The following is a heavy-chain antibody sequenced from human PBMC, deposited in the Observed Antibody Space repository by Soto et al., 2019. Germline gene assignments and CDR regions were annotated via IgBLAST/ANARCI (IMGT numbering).Heavy chain of an antibody. V-gene: IGHV1-18*01. CDR3: ARDGALGENYYGYGMDV. CDR1: GYTFTSYG. J-gene: IGHJ6*02. D-gene: IGHD3-16*01. CDR2: ISAYNGNT. Sequence: QVQLVQSGAEVKKPGASVKVSCKASGYTFTSYGISWVRQAPGQGLEWMGWISAYNGNTNYAQKLQGRVTMTTDTSTSTAYMEMRSLRSDDTVVYCCARDGALGENYYGYGMDVWGQGTTVTVSS.